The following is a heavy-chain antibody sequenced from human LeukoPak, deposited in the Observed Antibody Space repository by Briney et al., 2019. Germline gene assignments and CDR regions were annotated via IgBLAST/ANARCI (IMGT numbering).Heavy chain of an antibody. CDR2: INPTNGAT. CDR3: ATPGDEWSVDT. J-gene: IGHJ5*02. Sequence: ASVKVSCKGSGYTFIGYNIHWVRQAPGQGLEWMGWINPTNGATMNAVKFQGRVTMTRDTSTTTAYMELSRLTSDDTAVYYCATPGDEWSVDTWGQGTLVTVSP. CDR1: GYTFIGYN. V-gene: IGHV1-2*02. D-gene: IGHD3-3*01.